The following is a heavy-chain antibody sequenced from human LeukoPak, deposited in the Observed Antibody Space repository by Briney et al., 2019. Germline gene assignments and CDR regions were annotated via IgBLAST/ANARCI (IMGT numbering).Heavy chain of an antibody. V-gene: IGHV3-23*01. J-gene: IGHJ4*02. CDR1: GFTFSSYA. CDR2: ISTSGSST. Sequence: GGSLRLSCAASGFTFSSYAMSWARHAPVQGLEWVSAISTSGSSTYYADSVKGRFTISRDNSKNTLYLQMNSLRVEDTAVYYCAIPGPSYRRFDHWGQGTLVTVSS. D-gene: IGHD3-16*02. CDR3: AIPGPSYRRFDH.